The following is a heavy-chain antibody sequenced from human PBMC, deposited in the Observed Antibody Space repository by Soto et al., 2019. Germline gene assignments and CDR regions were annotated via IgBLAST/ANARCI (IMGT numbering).Heavy chain of an antibody. Sequence: QVQLVQSGAEVKKPGASVKVSCKASGYTFTGYYMHWVRQAPGQGLEWMGWINPRGDSTTYAQKFQGRVSMTRDTSTSTVYMELSSLRSEDTAVYYCARGGSSSLWDWDWFDPWGQGTLVTVSS. CDR3: ARGGSSSLWDWDWFDP. V-gene: IGHV1-46*01. J-gene: IGHJ5*02. CDR1: GYTFTGYY. D-gene: IGHD6-13*01. CDR2: INPRGDST.